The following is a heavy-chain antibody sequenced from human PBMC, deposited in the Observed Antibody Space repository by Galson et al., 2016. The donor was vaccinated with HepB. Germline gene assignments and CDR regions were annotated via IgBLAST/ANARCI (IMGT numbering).Heavy chain of an antibody. J-gene: IGHJ5*02. Sequence: SVKVSCKASGFTFTAYGISWVRQAPGQGLEWMGWINAYNGNTNYAQSFQGRVTMTTDTSTGTAYMELWNLRSDDTALYYCARVLGGYDFYPWGQGTLVTDSS. CDR3: ARVLGGYDFYP. CDR2: INAYNGNT. V-gene: IGHV1-18*01. CDR1: GFTFTAYG. D-gene: IGHD5-12*01.